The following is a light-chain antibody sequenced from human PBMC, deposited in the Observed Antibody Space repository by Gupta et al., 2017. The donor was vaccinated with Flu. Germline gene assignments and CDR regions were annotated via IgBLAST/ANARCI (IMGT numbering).Light chain of an antibody. J-gene: IGKJ1*01. CDR1: QSVNNNY. V-gene: IGKV3-20*01. CDR2: GAS. Sequence: LSLSPGERATLSCRASQSVNNNYLAWYQQNPGQAPRLLIYGASSRATGSPDRFSGSGSGTDFTLTISRLEPEDFAVYYCQQYGTSPPWTFGQGTKVELK. CDR3: QQYGTSPPWT.